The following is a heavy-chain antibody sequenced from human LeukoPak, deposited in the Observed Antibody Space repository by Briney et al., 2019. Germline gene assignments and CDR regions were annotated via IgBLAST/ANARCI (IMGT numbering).Heavy chain of an antibody. Sequence: GGSLRLSCAASGFTFSSYSMNWVRQAPGKGLEWVSAISGSGVSTYYADSVKGRFTISRDNSNNTLYLQMNSLRAEDTAVYYCAKIPYNSDYYMWGQGTLVTVSS. CDR1: GFTFSSYS. J-gene: IGHJ4*02. V-gene: IGHV3-23*01. CDR2: ISGSGVST. CDR3: AKIPYNSDYYM. D-gene: IGHD5-12*01.